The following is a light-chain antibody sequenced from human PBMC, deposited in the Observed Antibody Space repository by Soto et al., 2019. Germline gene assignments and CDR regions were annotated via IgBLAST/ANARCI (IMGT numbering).Light chain of an antibody. CDR2: DAS. CDR1: QSISDW. CDR3: QHYNSYSEA. J-gene: IGKJ1*01. V-gene: IGKV1-5*01. Sequence: DRGTLTWRASQSISDWLVWFQLKPAKAPKLLIYDASSLESGVPSRCSGSGSGTEFTLTISSLQPDDFATYYCQHYNSYSEAFGQGTKVDI.